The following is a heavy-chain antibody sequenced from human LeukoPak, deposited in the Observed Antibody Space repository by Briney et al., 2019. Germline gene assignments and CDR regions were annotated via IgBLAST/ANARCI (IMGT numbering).Heavy chain of an antibody. CDR2: ISSSGSTI. Sequence: PGGSLRLSCAASGFTFSDYYMSWIRQAPGKGLEWVSYISSSGSTIYYADSVKGRFTISRDNSKNTLYLQMNSLRAEDTAVYYCARDTPAVAGADAFDIWGQGTMVTVSS. CDR1: GFTFSDYY. J-gene: IGHJ3*02. V-gene: IGHV3-11*01. CDR3: ARDTPAVAGADAFDI. D-gene: IGHD6-19*01.